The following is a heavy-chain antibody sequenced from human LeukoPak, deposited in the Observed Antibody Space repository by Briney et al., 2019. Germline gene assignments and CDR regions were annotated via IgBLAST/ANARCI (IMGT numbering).Heavy chain of an antibody. V-gene: IGHV3-23*01. J-gene: IGHJ4*02. D-gene: IGHD3-3*01. CDR1: GFTFSSYA. CDR3: EKDRSSWYYPFDS. CDR2: VSGGGHNT. Sequence: PGGSLRLSCVASGFTFSSYAMSWVRQAPGKGLEWVSVVSGGGHNTYYADSVKGRFTMSRDNSKRTVYLQMNSLRAEDTAVYYCEKDRSSWYYPFDSWDQGTLVTVSS.